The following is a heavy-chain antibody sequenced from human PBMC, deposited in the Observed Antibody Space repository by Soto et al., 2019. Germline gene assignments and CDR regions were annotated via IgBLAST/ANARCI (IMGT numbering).Heavy chain of an antibody. CDR3: AREYSSSSHPWRIAAAGPTWFDP. V-gene: IGHV1-3*01. Sequence: ASVKVSCKASGYTFTSYAMHWVRQAPGQRLEWMGWINAGNGNTKYSQKFQGRVTITRDTSASTAYMELSSLRSEDTAVYYCAREYSSSSHPWRIAAAGPTWFDPWGKGTLVSVSS. CDR1: GYTFTSYA. D-gene: IGHD6-13*01. J-gene: IGHJ5*02. CDR2: INAGNGNT.